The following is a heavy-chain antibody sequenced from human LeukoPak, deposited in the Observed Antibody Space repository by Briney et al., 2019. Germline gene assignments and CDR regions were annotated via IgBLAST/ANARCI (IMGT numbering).Heavy chain of an antibody. CDR1: GYTFTSYY. CDR3: ARSGRGTYYYFDY. J-gene: IGHJ4*02. D-gene: IGHD1-26*01. Sequence: ASVKVSCKASGYTFTSYYMHWVRQAPRQGLEWMGIINPSGGSTSYAQKFQGRVTMTRDMSTSTVYMELSSLRSEDTAVYYCARSGRGTYYYFDYWGQGTLVTVSS. V-gene: IGHV1-46*01. CDR2: INPSGGST.